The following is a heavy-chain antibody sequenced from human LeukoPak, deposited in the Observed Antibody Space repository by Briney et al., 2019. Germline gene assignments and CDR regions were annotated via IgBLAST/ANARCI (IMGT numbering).Heavy chain of an antibody. CDR1: GFTFDDYA. CDR2: ISWNSGSI. CDR3: VRGGESTWS. D-gene: IGHD2-15*01. V-gene: IGHV3-9*01. J-gene: IGHJ5*02. Sequence: GGSLRLSCAASGFTFDDYAVHWVRQAPGKGLEWVSGISWNSGSIGYADSVKGRFTISRDNAKNSLYLQMNSLRAEDTAVYYCVRGGESTWSWGQGTLVTVSS.